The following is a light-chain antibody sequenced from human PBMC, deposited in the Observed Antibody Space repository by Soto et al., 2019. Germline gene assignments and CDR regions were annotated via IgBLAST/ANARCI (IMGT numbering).Light chain of an antibody. CDR2: EVS. CDR3: SSYTGSSTSVL. CDR1: SSDVGGYNY. V-gene: IGLV2-14*01. Sequence: QSALTRPASVSGSPGQSITISCTGTSSDVGGYNYVSWYQQHPGKAPKLMIYEVSNRPSGVSNRFSGSKSGNTASLTISGLQAEDEADYYCSSYTGSSTSVLFGGGTKLTVL. J-gene: IGLJ2*01.